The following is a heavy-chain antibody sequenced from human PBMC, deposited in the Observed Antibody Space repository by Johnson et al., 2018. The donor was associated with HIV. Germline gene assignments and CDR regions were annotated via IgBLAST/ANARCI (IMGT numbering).Heavy chain of an antibody. CDR2: ISGSGGSR. V-gene: IGHV3-23*04. D-gene: IGHD4-17*01. CDR1: GSNFDDYG. CDR3: ARDSAVTITFDI. J-gene: IGHJ3*02. Sequence: VQLVESGGGVVRPGGSLRLSCAASGSNFDDYGMSWVRQVPGKGLEWVSAISGSGGSRYYADSVKGRFTISRDNSKNTLYLQMNSLRAEDTAVYYCARDSAVTITFDIWGQGTMVTVSS.